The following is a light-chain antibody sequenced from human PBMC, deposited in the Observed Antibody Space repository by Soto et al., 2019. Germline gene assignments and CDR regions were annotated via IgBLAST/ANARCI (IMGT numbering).Light chain of an antibody. CDR3: CAFTNTFTLV. V-gene: IGLV2-14*01. CDR2: EVS. CDR1: SSDVGDYKY. J-gene: IGLJ2*01. Sequence: QSVLTQPASVSGSPGQSITISCTGTSSDVGDYKYVSWYQQHPGEAPKLMMYEVSHRPSGISSRFSGSKSGNTASLTISGLQAEDEAQYYCCAFTNTFTLVFGGGTK.